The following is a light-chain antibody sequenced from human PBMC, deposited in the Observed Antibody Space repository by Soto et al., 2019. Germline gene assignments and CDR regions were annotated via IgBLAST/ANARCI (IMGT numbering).Light chain of an antibody. CDR2: LAS. Sequence: VMTQSPLYLPVTPGEPASISCRSSQSLRNGDGDDSLDLYLQKPGQSPQLLIYLASIRASGVPDRFRGSGTGTEFTLTISSLEADYVGIYYCLQALQTPFTFGPRTKVDVK. V-gene: IGKV2-28*01. J-gene: IGKJ3*01. CDR1: QSLRNGDGDDS. CDR3: LQALQTPFT.